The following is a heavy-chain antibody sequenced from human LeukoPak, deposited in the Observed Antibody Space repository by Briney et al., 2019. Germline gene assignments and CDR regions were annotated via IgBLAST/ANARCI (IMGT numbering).Heavy chain of an antibody. Sequence: SETLSLTCTVSGGSISSYYWSWIRQPPGKGLEWIGYIYTSGSTNYNPSLKSRVTISVDTSKNQFSLQLSSVTAADTAVYYCARRGGHQWGQGTLVTVSS. V-gene: IGHV4-4*09. CDR1: GGSISSYY. D-gene: IGHD2-2*01. CDR3: ARRGGHQ. CDR2: IYTSGST. J-gene: IGHJ4*02.